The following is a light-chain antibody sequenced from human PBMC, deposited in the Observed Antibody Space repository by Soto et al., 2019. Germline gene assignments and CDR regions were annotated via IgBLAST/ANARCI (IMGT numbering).Light chain of an antibody. CDR3: CSYAGSSTWV. Sequence: QSALTQPASVSGSPGQSITISCTGTSSDVGSYNLVSWYQQHPGKAPKLMINEVTKRPSGVSNRFSGSKSGNTASLTISGLQAEDEADYHCCSYAGSSTWVFGGGTKLTVL. CDR2: EVT. CDR1: SSDVGSYNL. J-gene: IGLJ3*02. V-gene: IGLV2-23*02.